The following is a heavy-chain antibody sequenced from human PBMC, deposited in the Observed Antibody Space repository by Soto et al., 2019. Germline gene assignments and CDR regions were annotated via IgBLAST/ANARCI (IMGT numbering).Heavy chain of an antibody. CDR1: GFTFDDYA. CDR2: ISWNSGSI. CDR3: AKDIRVDSSPTGY. J-gene: IGHJ4*02. Sequence: AGGSLRLSCAASGFTFDDYAMHWVRQAPGKGLEWVSGISWNSGSIGYADSVKGRFTISRDNAKNSLYLQMNSLRAEDTALYYCAKDIRVDSSPTGYWGQGTLVTVSS. V-gene: IGHV3-9*01. D-gene: IGHD6-19*01.